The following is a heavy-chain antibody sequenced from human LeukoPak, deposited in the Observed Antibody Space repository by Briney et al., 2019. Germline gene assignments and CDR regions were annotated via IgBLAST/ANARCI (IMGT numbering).Heavy chain of an antibody. V-gene: IGHV1-18*01. Sequence: ASVKVSCKASGYTFTSYGISWVRQAPGQGLEWMGWISAYNGNTNYAQKLQGRVTMTTDTSTSTAYMELSSLRFEDTALYYCATHSSRWYDHDAFDIWGQGTMVTVSS. D-gene: IGHD6-19*01. CDR1: GYTFTSYG. CDR3: ATHSSRWYDHDAFDI. CDR2: ISAYNGNT. J-gene: IGHJ3*02.